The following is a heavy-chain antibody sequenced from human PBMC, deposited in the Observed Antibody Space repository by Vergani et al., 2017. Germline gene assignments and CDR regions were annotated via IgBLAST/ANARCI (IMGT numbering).Heavy chain of an antibody. Sequence: QLQLQESGPGLVKPSETLSLTCTVSGGSISSSSYYWGWIRQPPGKGLEWIGSIYYSGSTYYNPSLKSRVTISVDTSKNQFSLKLSSVTAADTAVYYCARAGYPGYYFDYWGQGTLVTVSS. D-gene: IGHD6-13*01. CDR3: ARAGYPGYYFDY. CDR1: GGSISSSSYY. CDR2: IYYSGST. V-gene: IGHV4-39*07. J-gene: IGHJ4*02.